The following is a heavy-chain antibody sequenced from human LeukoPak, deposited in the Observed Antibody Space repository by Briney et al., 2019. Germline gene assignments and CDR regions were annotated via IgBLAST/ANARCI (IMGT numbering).Heavy chain of an antibody. J-gene: IGHJ4*02. CDR3: AKGVRGVIAYYLDY. Sequence: PGGSLRLSCAASGFSFSSYVMHWVCQAPGKGLEWVAVISSDGSDKYYADSGKGRFTISRDNSKNQLYLQMNSLRPEDTAVYYCAKGVRGVIAYYLDYWGQGTLVTVSS. V-gene: IGHV3-30*18. D-gene: IGHD3-10*01. CDR1: GFSFSSYV. CDR2: ISSDGSDK.